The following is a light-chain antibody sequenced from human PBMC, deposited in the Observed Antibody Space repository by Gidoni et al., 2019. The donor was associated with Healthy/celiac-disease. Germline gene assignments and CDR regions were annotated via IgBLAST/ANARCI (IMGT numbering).Light chain of an antibody. CDR2: RNN. CDR1: SSNIGSNY. CDR3: AAWDDSLSGLWV. J-gene: IGLJ3*02. V-gene: IGLV1-47*01. Sequence: QSVLTQPPSAAGTPGQRVTISCSGSSSNIGSNYVYWYQQRPGTAPKLLIYRNNQRPSGVPDRFSGSKSGTSASLAISGLRSDDDADYYCAAWDDSLSGLWVFGGGTKLTVL.